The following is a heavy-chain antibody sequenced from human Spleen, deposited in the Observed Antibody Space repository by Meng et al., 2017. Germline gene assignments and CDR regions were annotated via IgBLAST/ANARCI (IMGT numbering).Heavy chain of an antibody. CDR3: ARDRLDYGDPNLPDAFDI. Sequence: GESLKISCAASGFTFSDYYMSWIRQAPGKGLEWVSYISGSGSSIYYADSVKGRFTISRDNAKNSLYLQMNSLRAEDTAIYYCARDRLDYGDPNLPDAFDIWGQGTMVTVSS. CDR2: ISGSGSSI. V-gene: IGHV3-11*04. J-gene: IGHJ3*02. D-gene: IGHD4-17*01. CDR1: GFTFSDYY.